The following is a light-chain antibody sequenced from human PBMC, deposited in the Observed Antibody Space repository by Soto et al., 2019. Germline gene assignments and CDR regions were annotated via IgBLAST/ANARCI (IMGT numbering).Light chain of an antibody. CDR3: SSYTSSVTLV. CDR1: SSDVGGYNF. J-gene: IGLJ2*01. Sequence: QYALTQPASVSGSPGQSITISCTGTSSDVGGYNFVSWYQQHPGKAPKVMIYEVSNRPSGVSYRFSGSKSGNTASLTISGLQAEDEADYYCSSYTSSVTLVFGGGTKLTVL. V-gene: IGLV2-14*01. CDR2: EVS.